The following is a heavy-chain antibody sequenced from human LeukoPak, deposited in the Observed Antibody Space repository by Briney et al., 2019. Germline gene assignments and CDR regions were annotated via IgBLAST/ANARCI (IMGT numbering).Heavy chain of an antibody. Sequence: PGGSLRLSCAASGFTFSSYAMSWVRQAPGKGLEWVSAISGSGGSTYYADSVKGRFTISRDDSKNTLYLQMNSLRAEDTAVYYCARDFHDVFDIWGQGTMVTVSS. CDR1: GFTFSSYA. V-gene: IGHV3-23*01. J-gene: IGHJ3*02. CDR2: ISGSGGST. CDR3: ARDFHDVFDI.